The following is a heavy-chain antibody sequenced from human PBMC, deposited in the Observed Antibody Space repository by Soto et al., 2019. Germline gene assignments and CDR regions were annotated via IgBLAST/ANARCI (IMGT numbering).Heavy chain of an antibody. D-gene: IGHD6-19*01. Sequence: QVQLQQWGAGLLKPSETLSLTCAVYGGSFSGYYWRWIRQPPGKGLEWIGEINHSGSTNYNPSLKRRVTISVDTSKNQFSLKQSSVTAADTAVYYCARGDSSGWYILEFGYFQHWGQGTLVTVSS. V-gene: IGHV4-34*01. CDR3: ARGDSSGWYILEFGYFQH. CDR2: INHSGST. CDR1: GGSFSGYY. J-gene: IGHJ1*01.